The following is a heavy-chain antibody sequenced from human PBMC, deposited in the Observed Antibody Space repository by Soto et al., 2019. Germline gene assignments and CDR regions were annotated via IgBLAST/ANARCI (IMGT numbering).Heavy chain of an antibody. D-gene: IGHD6-19*01. CDR1: GFTFSSYS. CDR3: ARDVVATTLAVAGAPLWYYYYGMDV. CDR2: ISSSSSYI. V-gene: IGHV3-21*01. J-gene: IGHJ6*02. Sequence: PGGSLRLSCAASGFTFSSYSMNWVRQAPGKGLEWVSSISSSSSYIYYADSVKGRFTISRDNAKNSLYLQMNSLRAEDTAVYYCARDVVATTLAVAGAPLWYYYYGMDVWGQGTTVTVSS.